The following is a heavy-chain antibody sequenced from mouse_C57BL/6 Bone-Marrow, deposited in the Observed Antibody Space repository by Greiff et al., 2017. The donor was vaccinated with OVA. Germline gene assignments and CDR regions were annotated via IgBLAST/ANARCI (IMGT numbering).Heavy chain of an antibody. J-gene: IGHJ2*01. D-gene: IGHD1-1*01. CDR1: GFTFSSYA. CDR2: ISDGGSYT. V-gene: IGHV5-4*01. Sequence: EVKLMESGGGLVKPGGSLKLSCAASGFTFSSYAMSWVRQTPEKRLEWVATISDGGSYTYYPDNVKGRFTISRDNAKNNLYLQMSHLKSEDTAMYYGARETVITTVVAPFDYWGKGTTLTVSS. CDR3: ARETVITTVVAPFDY.